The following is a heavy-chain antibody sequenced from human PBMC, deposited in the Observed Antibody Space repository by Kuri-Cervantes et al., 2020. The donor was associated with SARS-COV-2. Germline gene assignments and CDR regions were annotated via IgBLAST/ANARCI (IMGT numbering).Heavy chain of an antibody. V-gene: IGHV3-21*01. Sequence: ETLSLTCAASGFTFSSYSMNWVRQAPGKGLEWVSSISSSSSYIYYADSVKGRFTTSRDNAKNSLYLQMNSLRAEDTAVYYCAKDRRGSGPFDYWGQGTLVTVSS. D-gene: IGHD3-10*01. CDR1: GFTFSSYS. CDR3: AKDRRGSGPFDY. J-gene: IGHJ4*02. CDR2: ISSSSSYI.